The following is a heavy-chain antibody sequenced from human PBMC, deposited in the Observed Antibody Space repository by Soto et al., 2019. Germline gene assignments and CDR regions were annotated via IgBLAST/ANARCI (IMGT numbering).Heavy chain of an antibody. J-gene: IGHJ6*02. CDR2: IVVGSGNT. CDR3: AAANEDIVLVPPGYYYGMDV. Sequence: SLKVSCKASGYTFTSYAMHWVRQAPGQRLEWMGWIVVGSGNTNYAQKFQERVTITRDMSTSTAYMELSSLRSEDTAVYYCAAANEDIVLVPPGYYYGMDVWGQGTTVTVSS. D-gene: IGHD2-2*01. CDR1: GYTFTSYA. V-gene: IGHV1-58*02.